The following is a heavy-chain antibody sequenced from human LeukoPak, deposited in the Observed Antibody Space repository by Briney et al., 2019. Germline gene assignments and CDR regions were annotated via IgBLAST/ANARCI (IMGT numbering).Heavy chain of an antibody. V-gene: IGHV3-23*01. J-gene: IGHJ4*02. CDR2: ISGSGGST. CDR3: AKVRGSYSLFDY. Sequence: GGSLRLSCAASGFTFSSYAMSWVRQAPGKGPEWVSAISGSGGSTYYADSVKGWFTISRDNSKNTLYLQMNSLRAEDTAVYYCAKVRGSYSLFDYWGQGTLVTVSS. D-gene: IGHD1-26*01. CDR1: GFTFSSYA.